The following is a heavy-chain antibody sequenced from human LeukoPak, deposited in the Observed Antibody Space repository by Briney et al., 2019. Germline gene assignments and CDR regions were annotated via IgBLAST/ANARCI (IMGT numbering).Heavy chain of an antibody. CDR1: GYSISSGYY. J-gene: IGHJ5*02. Sequence: PSETLSLTCTVSGYSISSGYYWSWIRQPPGKGLEWIGEINHSGSTNYNPSLKSRVTISVDTSKNQFSLKLSSVTAADTAVYYCARAPLLWFGESDNWFDPWGQGTLVTVSS. V-gene: IGHV4-38-2*02. D-gene: IGHD3-10*01. CDR2: INHSGST. CDR3: ARAPLLWFGESDNWFDP.